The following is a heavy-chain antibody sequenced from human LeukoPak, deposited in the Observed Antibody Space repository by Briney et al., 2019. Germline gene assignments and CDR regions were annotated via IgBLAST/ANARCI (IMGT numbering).Heavy chain of an antibody. V-gene: IGHV4-59*12. CDR3: ARDRLPYSSSWYHYYYYMDV. J-gene: IGHJ6*03. CDR2: VYYSGTT. D-gene: IGHD6-13*01. CDR1: GGSITSSY. Sequence: ASETLSLTCIVSGGSITSSYWSWVRQPPGKGLEWLGYVYYSGTTNYNPSLKSRVTMSVDTSKNQFSLKLSSVTAADTAVYYCARDRLPYSSSWYHYYYYMDVWGKGTTVTVSS.